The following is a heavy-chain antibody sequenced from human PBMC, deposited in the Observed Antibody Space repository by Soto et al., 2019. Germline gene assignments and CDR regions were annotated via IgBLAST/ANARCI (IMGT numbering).Heavy chain of an antibody. CDR2: ISGYNDNT. CDR1: GYTFTTYG. Sequence: ALVKVSCKPSGYTFTTYGIHWVRHGPGHGLEWMGWISGYNDNTNSAQKVQGRVSMATDTSTSTSYMELGTLRSDDTALSYCARGAAYVGPVDWGKGTVVAVS. D-gene: IGHD3-16*01. CDR3: ARGAAYVGPVD. V-gene: IGHV1-18*04. J-gene: IGHJ4*02.